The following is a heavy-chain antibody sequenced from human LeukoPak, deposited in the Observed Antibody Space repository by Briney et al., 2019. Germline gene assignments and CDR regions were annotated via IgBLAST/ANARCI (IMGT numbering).Heavy chain of an antibody. Sequence: SETLSLTCTVSGGSISSYYWSWIRQPPGKGLEWIGYIYYSGSTNYNPSLKSRVTISVDTSKNQFSLKLSSVTAADTAVYYCARSMARGVVNWFDPWGQGTLVTVSS. CDR1: GGSISSYY. V-gene: IGHV4-59*01. CDR3: ARSMARGVVNWFDP. CDR2: IYYSGST. D-gene: IGHD3-10*01. J-gene: IGHJ5*02.